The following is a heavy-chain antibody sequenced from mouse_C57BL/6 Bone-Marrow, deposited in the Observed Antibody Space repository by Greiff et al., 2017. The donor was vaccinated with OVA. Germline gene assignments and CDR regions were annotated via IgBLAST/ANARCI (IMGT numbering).Heavy chain of an antibody. J-gene: IGHJ4*01. V-gene: IGHV1-80*01. CDR2: IYPGDGDT. CDR1: GYAFSSYW. CDR3: ARTPLYGSPHYYAMDY. D-gene: IGHD1-1*01. Sequence: VMLQQSGAELVKPGASVKISCKASGYAFSSYWMNWVKQRPGKGLEWIGQIYPGDGDTNYNGKFKGKATLTADKSSSTAYMQLSSLTSEDSAVYFCARTPLYGSPHYYAMDYWGQGTSVTVSS.